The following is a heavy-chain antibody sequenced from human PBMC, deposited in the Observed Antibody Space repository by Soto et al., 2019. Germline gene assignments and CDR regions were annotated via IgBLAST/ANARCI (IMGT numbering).Heavy chain of an antibody. CDR2: ISGSGGST. V-gene: IGHV3-23*01. CDR3: AKITVVAATLSYYYYMDV. CDR1: GFTFSSYA. Sequence: GGSLRLSCAASGFTFSSYAMSWVRQAPGKGLEWVSAISGSGGSTYYADSVKGRFTISRDNSKNTLYLQMNSLRAEDTAVYYCAKITVVAATLSYYYYMDVWGKGTTVTVSS. J-gene: IGHJ6*03. D-gene: IGHD2-15*01.